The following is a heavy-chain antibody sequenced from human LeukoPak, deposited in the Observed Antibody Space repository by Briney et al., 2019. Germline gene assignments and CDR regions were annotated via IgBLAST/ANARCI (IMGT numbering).Heavy chain of an antibody. CDR3: ARAPYGDNGYTAEVADY. J-gene: IGHJ4*02. D-gene: IGHD3-16*01. CDR1: GFTFSSYS. V-gene: IGHV3-21*04. Sequence: GGSLRLSCAASGFTFSSYSMNWVRQAPGKGLVWVSSISSSSSYIYYADSVKGRFTISRDNAKNSLYLQMNSLRAEDTAVYYCARAPYGDNGYTAEVADYWGQGTLVTVSS. CDR2: ISSSSSYI.